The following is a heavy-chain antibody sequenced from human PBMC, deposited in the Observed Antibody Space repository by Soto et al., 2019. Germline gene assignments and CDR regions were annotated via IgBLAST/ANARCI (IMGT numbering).Heavy chain of an antibody. D-gene: IGHD5-18*01. CDR3: AVRDSAFIRWESGDY. CDR1: GFTFSSYG. J-gene: IGHJ4*02. V-gene: IGHV3-21*01. Sequence: EVQLVESGGGLVKPGGSLRLSCAASGFTFSSYGMNWVRQAPGKGLEWVSAISSSSTYIYFADSVKGRFTISRDNAMNSLYLQMNSLRADDTAVYYCAVRDSAFIRWESGDYWDQGTLVTVSS. CDR2: ISSSSTYI.